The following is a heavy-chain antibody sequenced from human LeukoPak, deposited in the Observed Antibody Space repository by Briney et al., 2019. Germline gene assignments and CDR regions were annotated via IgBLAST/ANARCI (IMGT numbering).Heavy chain of an antibody. J-gene: IGHJ4*02. Sequence: GGSLRLSCAASGFTFSNYWMSWVRQAPGKGPEWVSSITSSSTYIYYADSVKGRFTISRDNAKNSLYLQMDRLRGEDTAGYYCARVAKSIFGVVIRGRGSLDYWGQGTLVTVSS. CDR1: GFTFSNYW. CDR3: ARVAKSIFGVVIRGRGSLDY. D-gene: IGHD3-3*01. CDR2: ITSSSTYI. V-gene: IGHV3-21*06.